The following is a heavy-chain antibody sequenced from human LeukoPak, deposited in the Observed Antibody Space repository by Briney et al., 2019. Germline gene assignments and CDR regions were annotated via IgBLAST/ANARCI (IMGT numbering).Heavy chain of an antibody. D-gene: IGHD2-15*01. J-gene: IGHJ6*03. V-gene: IGHV3-21*04. CDR2: ISSSSSYI. CDR3: ARVLRYCSGGNCYSGGLGYMDV. CDR1: GFTFSSYS. Sequence: GGSLRLSCAASGFTFSSYSMNWVRQAPGKGLEWVSSISSSSSYIYYADSLKGRFTISRDNAKNSLYLQMNSLRAEDTAVYYCARVLRYCSGGNCYSGGLGYMDVWGKGTTVTISS.